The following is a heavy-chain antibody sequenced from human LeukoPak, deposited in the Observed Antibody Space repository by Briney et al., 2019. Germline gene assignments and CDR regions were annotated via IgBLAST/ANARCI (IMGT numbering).Heavy chain of an antibody. Sequence: GGSLRLSCAASGFTLNSYWMHWVRQAPGKGLLWVSRINTDGSSTHYADSVKGRLTISRDNAKNMLYLQMNGLRAEDTAVYYCARDVHYDFWTGYYSTWPLGYWGQGTLVTVSS. V-gene: IGHV3-74*01. CDR2: INTDGSST. CDR1: GFTLNSYW. J-gene: IGHJ4*02. CDR3: ARDVHYDFWTGYYSTWPLGY. D-gene: IGHD3-3*01.